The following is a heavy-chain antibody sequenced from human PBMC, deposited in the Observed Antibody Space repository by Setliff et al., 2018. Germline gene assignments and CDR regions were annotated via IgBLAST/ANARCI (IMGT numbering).Heavy chain of an antibody. J-gene: IGHJ4*02. Sequence: GGPLRLSCAASGFTFSSYEMNWVRQAPGKGLEWVSYISSSGSTIYYADSVKGRFTISRDNAKNSLYLQMNSLRAEDTAVYYCASLFAGDFDYWGQGTLVTVSS. CDR1: GFTFSSYE. CDR3: ASLFAGDFDY. CDR2: ISSSGSTI. V-gene: IGHV3-48*03.